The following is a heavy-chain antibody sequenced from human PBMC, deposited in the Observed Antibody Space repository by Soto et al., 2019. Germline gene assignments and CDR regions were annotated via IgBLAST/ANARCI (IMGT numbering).Heavy chain of an antibody. CDR1: GFTFSSYA. Sequence: EVQRLESGGGLVQPGGSLRLSCAASGFTFSSYAMSWVRQAPGKGLEWVSSISSSSSYIYYADSVKGRFTISRDNAKNSLYLQMNSLRAEDTAVYYCAREAAVAGMEEGVNWFDPWGQGTLVTVSS. CDR2: ISSSSSYI. CDR3: AREAAVAGMEEGVNWFDP. V-gene: IGHV3-21*01. J-gene: IGHJ5*02. D-gene: IGHD6-19*01.